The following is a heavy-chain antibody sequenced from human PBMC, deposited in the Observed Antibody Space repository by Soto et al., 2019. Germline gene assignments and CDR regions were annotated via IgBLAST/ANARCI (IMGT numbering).Heavy chain of an antibody. V-gene: IGHV1-18*01. J-gene: IGHJ4*02. CDR3: VRDRLTVTGTKCFDY. D-gene: IGHD4-17*01. CDR2: MNAYSGKT. CDR1: GYTYTSYC. Sequence: VASVKVSFKSSGYTYTSYCISWVRQAPGQGLECMGWMNAYSGKTDYAQKFQGRVTMTTDTFTSTAYMDLRSLSSDDTAVYYCVRDRLTVTGTKCFDYWGQGTMVTV.